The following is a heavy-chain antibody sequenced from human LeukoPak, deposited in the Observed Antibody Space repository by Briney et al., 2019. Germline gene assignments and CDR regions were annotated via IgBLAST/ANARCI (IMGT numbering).Heavy chain of an antibody. CDR3: ARDQTYYGYFDF. D-gene: IGHD3-10*01. CDR2: IYDSGTT. CDR1: GGSISSYY. J-gene: IGHJ4*02. Sequence: PSETLSLTCTVSGGSISSYYWSWIRQPPGKGLEWIGYIYDSGTTHYNPSLQSRVTISVDTSKNHFSLKLSSVTAADTAVYYCARDQTYYGYFDFWGQGALVTVSS. V-gene: IGHV4-59*12.